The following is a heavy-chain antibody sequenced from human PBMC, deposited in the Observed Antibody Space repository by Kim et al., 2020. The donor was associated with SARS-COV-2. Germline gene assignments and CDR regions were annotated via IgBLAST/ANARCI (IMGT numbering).Heavy chain of an antibody. CDR3: ARDRGRPIWFGEVHLRYGMDV. CDR1: GFTFSSYE. Sequence: GGSLRLSCAASGFTFSSYEMNWVRQAPGKGLEWVSYISSSGSTIYYADSVKGRFTISRDNAKNSLYLQMNSLRSEDTAVYYCARDRGRPIWFGEVHLRYGMDVWGQGTTVTVSS. V-gene: IGHV3-48*03. CDR2: ISSSGSTI. J-gene: IGHJ6*02. D-gene: IGHD3-10*01.